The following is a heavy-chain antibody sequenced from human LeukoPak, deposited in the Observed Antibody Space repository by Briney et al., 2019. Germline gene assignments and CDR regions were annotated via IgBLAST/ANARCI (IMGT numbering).Heavy chain of an antibody. V-gene: IGHV4-30-4*08. CDR1: GGSISSGDYY. J-gene: IGHJ3*02. D-gene: IGHD6-19*01. Sequence: MPSQTLSLTCTVSGGSISSGDYYWSWIRQPPGKGPEWIGYIYYSGSTYYNPSLKSRVTISVDTSKNQFSLKLSSVTAADTAVYYCARAEGRYSSGRSHDAFDIWGQGTMVTVSS. CDR2: IYYSGST. CDR3: ARAEGRYSSGRSHDAFDI.